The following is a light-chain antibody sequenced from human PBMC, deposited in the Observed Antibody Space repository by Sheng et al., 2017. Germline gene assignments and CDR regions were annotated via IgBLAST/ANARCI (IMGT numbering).Light chain of an antibody. CDR2: DAS. CDR1: QNIRIY. J-gene: IGKJ2*03. V-gene: IGKV1-39*01. Sequence: DIQMTQSPSSLSASVGDRVTITCRAGQNIRIYLNWYQQKPGKAPNLLISDASSLQSGVPSRFSGSGSGTDFTLTISSLQSEDVATYSCQQSSDPRYSFGQGTEAGDQT. CDR3: QQSSDPRYS.